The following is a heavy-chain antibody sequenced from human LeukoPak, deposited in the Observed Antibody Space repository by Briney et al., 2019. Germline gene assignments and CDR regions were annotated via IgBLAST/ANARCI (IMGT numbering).Heavy chain of an antibody. J-gene: IGHJ4*02. V-gene: IGHV3-23*01. CDR1: GFTFSSYA. Sequence: GGSLRLSCAASGFTFSSYAMSWVRQAPGKGLEWVSAISGSGGSTYYADSVKGRFTISRDNSKNTLYLQMNSLRAEDTAVYYCAKSALLEWLRSPHFDYWGQGTLVTVSS. CDR2: ISGSGGST. D-gene: IGHD5-12*01. CDR3: AKSALLEWLRSPHFDY.